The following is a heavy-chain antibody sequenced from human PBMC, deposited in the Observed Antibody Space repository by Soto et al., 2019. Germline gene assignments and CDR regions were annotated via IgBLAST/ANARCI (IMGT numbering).Heavy chain of an antibody. CDR1: GFTFSSYA. CDR2: ISNSGGST. J-gene: IGHJ5*02. CDR3: AKAPKGALNWFDP. V-gene: IGHV3-23*01. Sequence: GGSLRLSCAASGFTFSSYAMNWVRQAPGKGLEWVSGISNSGGSTYYADSVKGRFTISRDNSKNTMYLQMNSLRAEDTALYYCAKAPKGALNWFDPWGQGTLVTVSS.